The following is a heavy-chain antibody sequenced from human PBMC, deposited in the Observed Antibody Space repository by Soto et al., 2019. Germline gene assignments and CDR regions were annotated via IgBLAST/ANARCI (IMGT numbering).Heavy chain of an antibody. CDR1: GFTFSSYI. V-gene: IGHV3-21*01. J-gene: IGHJ4*02. Sequence: GGSVRLSCAASGFTFSSYIMNWVHQAPGKGLEWVSSISGSSGYIYYTDSVKGRFTISRDNAKNSPYLQVSSLRAEDTAVYYCARGPGYCSATSCYFYFDDWGQGTLVTVSS. CDR3: ARGPGYCSATSCYFYFDD. CDR2: ISGSSGYI. D-gene: IGHD2-2*01.